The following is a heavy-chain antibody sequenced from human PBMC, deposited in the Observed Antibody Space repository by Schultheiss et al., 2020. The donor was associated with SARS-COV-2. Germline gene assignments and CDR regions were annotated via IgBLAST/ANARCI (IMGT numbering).Heavy chain of an antibody. D-gene: IGHD2-2*01. CDR1: GGSISSSNW. J-gene: IGHJ4*02. V-gene: IGHV4-4*02. CDR3: AREYQLLVDY. CDR2: IYHSGST. Sequence: SETLSLTCAVSGGSISSSNWWSWVRQPPGKGLEWIGEIYHSGSTNYNPSLKSRVTISVDTSKNQFSLKLSSVTAADTAVYYCAREYQLLVDYWGQGTLVTVSS.